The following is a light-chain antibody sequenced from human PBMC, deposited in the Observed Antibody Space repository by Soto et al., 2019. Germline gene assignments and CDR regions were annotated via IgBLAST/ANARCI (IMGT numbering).Light chain of an antibody. V-gene: IGKV1D-12*01. CDR2: SAS. CDR1: QGIGNW. Sequence: DIQMTQSPSAVAASVGDRVTITCRASQGIGNWLAWYRQKPGKAPELLISSASSLQSGVPSRFSGSGSGTDFTLTISSLQPEDFAIYYCQQTHSFPITFGQGTRLEI. J-gene: IGKJ5*01. CDR3: QQTHSFPIT.